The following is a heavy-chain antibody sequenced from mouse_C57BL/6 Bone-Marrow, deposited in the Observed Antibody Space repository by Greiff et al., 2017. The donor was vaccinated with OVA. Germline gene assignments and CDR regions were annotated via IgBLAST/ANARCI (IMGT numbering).Heavy chain of an antibody. CDR2: ISSGGSYT. D-gene: IGHD1-1*01. J-gene: IGHJ2*01. CDR3: ARRGVYYGSSYDY. CDR1: GFTFSSYG. Sequence: EVNLVESGGDLVKPGGSLKLSCAASGFTFSSYGMSWVRQTPDKRLEWVATISSGGSYTYYPDSVKGRFTISRDNAKNTLYLQMSSLKSEDTAMYYCARRGVYYGSSYDYWGQGTTLTVSS. V-gene: IGHV5-6*02.